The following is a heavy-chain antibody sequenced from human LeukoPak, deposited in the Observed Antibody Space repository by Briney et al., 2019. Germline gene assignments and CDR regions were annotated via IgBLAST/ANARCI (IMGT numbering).Heavy chain of an antibody. V-gene: IGHV3-21*01. CDR3: ARCTTGRTFGSLREIKRSREIDY. Sequence: GGSLRLSCAASGFTFSSYSMNWVRQAPGKGPEWVSSISSSSSNIYYADSVKGRFTISRDNAKNSLYLQMNSLRVEDTAVYYCARCTTGRTFGSLREIKRSREIDYWGQGTLVTVSS. D-gene: IGHD1-1*01. J-gene: IGHJ4*02. CDR1: GFTFSSYS. CDR2: ISSSSSNI.